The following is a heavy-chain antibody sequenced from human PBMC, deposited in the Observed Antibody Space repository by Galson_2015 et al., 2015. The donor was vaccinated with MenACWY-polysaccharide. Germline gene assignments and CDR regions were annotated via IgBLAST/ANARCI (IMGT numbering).Heavy chain of an antibody. CDR1: DAYFSGFS. J-gene: IGHJ5*02. Sequence: SETLSLTCAVYDAYFSGFSYSWIRQPPGQGLEWIGEINHSGITNYKPSLKSRVTISRDRSKKQVSLRLTSVSAADTAVYFCARGPKNLRGNSYGYSWFDPWGLGTLVTVSS. CDR2: INHSGIT. CDR3: ARGPKNLRGNSYGYSWFDP. V-gene: IGHV4-34*01. D-gene: IGHD5-18*01.